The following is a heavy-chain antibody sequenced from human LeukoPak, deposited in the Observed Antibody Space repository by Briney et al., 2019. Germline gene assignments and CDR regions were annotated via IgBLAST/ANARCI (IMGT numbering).Heavy chain of an antibody. J-gene: IGHJ5*02. CDR3: AREGAAAGNWFDP. CDR1: GFTFSSYW. Sequence: GGSLRLSCEASGFTFSSYWMTWVRQAPGKGLEWVSTISGSGGSTYYADSVKGRFTISRDNSKDTLYLQMNSLRAEDTAVYYCAREGAAAGNWFDPWGQGTLVTVSS. CDR2: ISGSGGST. D-gene: IGHD6-13*01. V-gene: IGHV3-23*01.